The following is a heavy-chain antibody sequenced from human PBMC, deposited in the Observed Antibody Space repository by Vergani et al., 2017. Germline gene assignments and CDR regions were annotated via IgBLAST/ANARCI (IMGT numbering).Heavy chain of an antibody. D-gene: IGHD2-2*01. J-gene: IGHJ6*02. CDR3: ARAPVHCSSTSCYGGYYYYYGMDV. Sequence: QVQLVQSGAEVKKPGASVKVSCKASGYTFTSYAMNWVRQAPGQGLEWMGWINTNTGNPTYAQGFTGRFVFSLDTSVSTAYLQISSLKAEDTAVYYCARAPVHCSSTSCYGGYYYYYGMDVWGQGP. CDR1: GYTFTSYA. V-gene: IGHV7-4-1*02. CDR2: INTNTGNP.